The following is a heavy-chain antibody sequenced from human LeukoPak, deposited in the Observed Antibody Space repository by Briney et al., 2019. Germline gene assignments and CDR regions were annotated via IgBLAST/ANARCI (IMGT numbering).Heavy chain of an antibody. CDR3: ARYYGGHSNFDY. CDR2: IYHSGST. Sequence: PSETLSLTCAVSGVSISSSNWWSWVRQPPGKGLEWIGEIYHSGSTNYNPSLKSRVTISVDKSKNQFSLKLTSMTAADRAVYYCARYYGGHSNFDYWGQGTLVTVSS. V-gene: IGHV4-4*02. J-gene: IGHJ4*02. CDR1: GVSISSSNW. D-gene: IGHD4-23*01.